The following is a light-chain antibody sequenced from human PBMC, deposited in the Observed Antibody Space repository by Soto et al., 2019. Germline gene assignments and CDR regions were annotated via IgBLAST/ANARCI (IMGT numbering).Light chain of an antibody. V-gene: IGLV2-14*01. CDR2: EVT. J-gene: IGLJ2*01. CDR3: SSYTSSTTVV. Sequence: SALTQPASVSGSPGQSITISCTGSSSDVGGYNYVSWYQQHPGKAPKLMIYEVTNRPSGVSYRFSGSKSGNTASLTISGLQAEDEADYYCSSYTSSTTVVFGGGTQLTVL. CDR1: SSDVGGYNY.